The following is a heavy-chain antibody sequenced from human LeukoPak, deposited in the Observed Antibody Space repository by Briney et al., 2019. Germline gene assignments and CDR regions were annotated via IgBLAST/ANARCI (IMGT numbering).Heavy chain of an antibody. J-gene: IGHJ4*02. V-gene: IGHV3-21*01. CDR2: ISSSSSYI. D-gene: IGHD4/OR15-4a*01. CDR3: ARDVDYANPRHDY. CDR1: GFTFSSYS. Sequence: GGSLRLSCAASGFTFSSYSMNWVRQAPGKGLEWVSSISSSSSYIYYADSVKGRFTISRDNAKNSLYLQMNSLRAEDTAVYYCARDVDYANPRHDYWGQGTLVTVSS.